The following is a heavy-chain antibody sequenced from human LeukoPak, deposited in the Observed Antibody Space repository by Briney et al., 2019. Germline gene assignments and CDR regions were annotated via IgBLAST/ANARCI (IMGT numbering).Heavy chain of an antibody. J-gene: IGHJ6*02. CDR1: GYTFTSYG. Sequence: GASVKVSCKASGYTFTSYGISWVRQAPGQGLEWMGWISAYNGNTKYSQKFQGRVTITRDTSASTAYMELSSLRSEDTAVYYCARGGRSWFGVQDNYGMDVWGQGTTVTVSS. CDR2: ISAYNGNT. D-gene: IGHD3-10*01. CDR3: ARGGRSWFGVQDNYGMDV. V-gene: IGHV1-18*01.